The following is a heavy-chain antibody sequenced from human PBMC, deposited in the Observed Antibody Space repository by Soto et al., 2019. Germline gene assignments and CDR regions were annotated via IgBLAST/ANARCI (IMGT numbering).Heavy chain of an antibody. J-gene: IGHJ6*03. Sequence: PGGSLRLSCAASGFTFSSYWMHWVRQAPGKGLVWVSRINSDGSSTSYADSVKGRFTISRDNAKNTLYLQMNSLRAEDTAMYYCAREGVAVADYYYYYYMDVWGKGTTVTVSS. CDR2: INSDGSST. V-gene: IGHV3-74*01. D-gene: IGHD6-19*01. CDR1: GFTFSSYW. CDR3: AREGVAVADYYYYYYMDV.